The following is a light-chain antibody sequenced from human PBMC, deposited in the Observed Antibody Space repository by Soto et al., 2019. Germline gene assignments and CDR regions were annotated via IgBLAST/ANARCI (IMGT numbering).Light chain of an antibody. Sequence: EIVMTQSPATLSVSPGERATLSCRVSQSISSHLAWYQQKPGQAPRLLIHGASTRATGIPARFSGSGSGTEFTLVISSLQSEDFAVYYCQQYHYWWAFGQGTKVDIK. CDR3: QQYHYWWA. V-gene: IGKV3-15*01. CDR2: GAS. J-gene: IGKJ1*01. CDR1: QSISSH.